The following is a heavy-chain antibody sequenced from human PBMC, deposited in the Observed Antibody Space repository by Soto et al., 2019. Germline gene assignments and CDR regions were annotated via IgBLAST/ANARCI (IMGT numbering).Heavy chain of an antibody. CDR1: GGSISSGDYY. Sequence: PSETLSLTCTVSGGSISSGDYYWCWIRQPPGKGLEWIGYIYYSGSTYYNPSLKSRVTISVDTSKNQFSLKLSSVTAADTAVYYCAREGHSSSSDYWGQGTLVTVSS. CDR2: IYYSGST. J-gene: IGHJ4*02. D-gene: IGHD6-6*01. CDR3: AREGHSSSSDY. V-gene: IGHV4-30-4*01.